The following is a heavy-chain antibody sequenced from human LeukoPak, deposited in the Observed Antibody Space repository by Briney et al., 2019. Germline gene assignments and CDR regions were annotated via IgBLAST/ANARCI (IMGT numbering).Heavy chain of an antibody. CDR1: QFTFSNSA. CDR2: INNRGDST. V-gene: IGHV3-23*01. Sequence: GGSLRLSCAASQFTFSNSAVNWVRQAPGKGLEWVSAINNRGDSTYYADSVKGRFTISRDNSKNTLYLQMNNLGVDDTAMYYCAKGRGSAVTTTLENWGQGTLVTVSS. D-gene: IGHD4-17*01. J-gene: IGHJ4*02. CDR3: AKGRGSAVTTTLEN.